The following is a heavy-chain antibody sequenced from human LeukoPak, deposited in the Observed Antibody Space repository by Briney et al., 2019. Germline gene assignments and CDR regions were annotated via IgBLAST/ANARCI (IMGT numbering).Heavy chain of an antibody. CDR1: GYTFTGYY. CDR3: ARDYDSSGYYPVN. V-gene: IGHV1-2*02. Sequence: VASVKVSCKASGYTFTGYYVHWVRQAPGQGLEWMGWINPNSGGTNYAQKFQGRVTMTRDTSISTAYMELSRLRSDDTAVYYCARDYDSSGYYPVNWGQGTLVTVSS. D-gene: IGHD3-22*01. J-gene: IGHJ4*02. CDR2: INPNSGGT.